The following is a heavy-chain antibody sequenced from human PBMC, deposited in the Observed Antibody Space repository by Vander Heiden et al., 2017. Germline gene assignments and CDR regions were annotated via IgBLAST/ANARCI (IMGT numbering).Heavy chain of an antibody. CDR1: GFTCSTYS. CDR2: IGVSSGSI. Sequence: QVVESGGGMVKPGESLSLSCTASGFTCSTYSMNWFRQAPGMWVEWVSSIGVSSGSIYYAGSVKGRFTISRDNAKSSLYLQMNSLRAEDTAVYYCARESLEAFDIWGQGTLVTVSS. CDR3: ARESLEAFDI. D-gene: IGHD3-16*02. V-gene: IGHV3-21*01. J-gene: IGHJ3*02.